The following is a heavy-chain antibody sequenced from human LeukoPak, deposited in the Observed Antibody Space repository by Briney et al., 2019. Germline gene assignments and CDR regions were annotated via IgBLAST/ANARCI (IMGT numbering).Heavy chain of an antibody. Sequence: TGGSLRLSCAASGFTFSSYAMSWVRQAPGKGLEWVSAISGSGGSTYYADSVKGRFTISRDNSKNTLYLQMNSLRAEDTAVCYCSHYDILTGYVFDPWGQGTLVTVSS. CDR1: GFTFSSYA. D-gene: IGHD3-9*01. J-gene: IGHJ5*02. CDR3: SHYDILTGYVFDP. V-gene: IGHV3-23*01. CDR2: ISGSGGST.